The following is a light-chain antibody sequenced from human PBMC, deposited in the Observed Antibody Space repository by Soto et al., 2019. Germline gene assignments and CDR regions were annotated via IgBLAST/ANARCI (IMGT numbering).Light chain of an antibody. CDR1: SSNIGSNT. CDR2: SNN. V-gene: IGLV1-44*01. J-gene: IGLJ2*01. Sequence: QAVVTQPPSASGTPGQRVTISCSGSSSNIGSNTVNWYQQLPGTAPKLIIYSNNQRPSGVPDRFSGSKSGTSASLAISGLQSEDEADYYCAAWDDSLDVVFGGGTKVTVL. CDR3: AAWDDSLDVV.